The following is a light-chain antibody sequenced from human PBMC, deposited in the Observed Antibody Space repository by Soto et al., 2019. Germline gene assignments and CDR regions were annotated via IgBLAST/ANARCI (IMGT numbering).Light chain of an antibody. CDR2: KAS. J-gene: IGKJ1*01. Sequence: IQMTQSPSTLSASVGDRVTFTCRASQTISTWLAWYQQKPGEAPKLLIYKASTLEVGVPSRFSASGSGTEFTLPINPLQPADFATYYCQQYNSYPWTVGQGTKV. CDR1: QTISTW. CDR3: QQYNSYPWT. V-gene: IGKV1-5*03.